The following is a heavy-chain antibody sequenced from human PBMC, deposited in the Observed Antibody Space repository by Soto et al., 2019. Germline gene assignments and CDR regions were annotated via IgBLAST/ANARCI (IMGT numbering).Heavy chain of an antibody. D-gene: IGHD1-1*01. CDR3: ARSTDRYYFDY. V-gene: IGHV1-46*01. CDR2: NNPSSGAT. CDR1: GYTFINYY. J-gene: IGHJ4*02. Sequence: ASVKVSCKASGYTFINYYLHWVRQAPGQGLEWLGMNNPSSGATTSAKKFQARVTMTRGSSPRTVDLGLSSLRSDEKAVNYCARSTDRYYFDYWGQGTLVTVSS.